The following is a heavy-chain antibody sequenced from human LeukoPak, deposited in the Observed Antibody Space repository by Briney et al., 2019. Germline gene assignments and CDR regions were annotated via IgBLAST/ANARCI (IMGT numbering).Heavy chain of an antibody. V-gene: IGHV6-1*01. D-gene: IGHD1-14*01. CDR3: ARGWHRTFFDY. J-gene: IGHJ4*02. CDR1: GDSVSSNSDA. CDR2: TYYKSNWYN. Sequence: SQTLSLTCAISGDSVSSNSDAWNWITQSPSRGLEWLGRTYYKSNWYNDYAVSVKSRITVNPDTSKNQFSLHLNSVTPEDTAVYYCARGWHRTFFDYWGQGTLVTVSS.